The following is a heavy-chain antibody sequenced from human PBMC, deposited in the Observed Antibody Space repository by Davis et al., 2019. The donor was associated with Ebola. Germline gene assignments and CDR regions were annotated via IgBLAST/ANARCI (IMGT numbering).Heavy chain of an antibody. V-gene: IGHV3-23*01. J-gene: IGHJ5*02. CDR2: ISGSGGTT. CDR3: AKDDWYFYDTSGYLRWFDP. CDR1: GFTFSSYG. Sequence: GESLKISCAASGFTFSSYGMHWVRQAPGKGLEWVSFISGSGGTTYYADSVKGRFTISRDNSKNILYLQMNSLRAEDTAVYYCAKDDWYFYDTSGYLRWFDPWGQGTLVTVSS. D-gene: IGHD3-22*01.